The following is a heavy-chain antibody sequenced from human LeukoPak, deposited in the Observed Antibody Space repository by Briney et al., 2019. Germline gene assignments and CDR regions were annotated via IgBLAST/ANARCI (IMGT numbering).Heavy chain of an antibody. CDR2: IRYDGSNK. J-gene: IGHJ4*02. CDR1: GFTFSSYG. Sequence: GGSLRLSCAASGFTFSSYGMHWVRQAPGKGLEWVAFIRYDGSNKYYADSVKGRFTISKDNSKNTLYLQMNSLRAEDTAVYYCAKVYGFWSGYLDYWGQGTLVTVSS. D-gene: IGHD3-3*01. CDR3: AKVYGFWSGYLDY. V-gene: IGHV3-30*02.